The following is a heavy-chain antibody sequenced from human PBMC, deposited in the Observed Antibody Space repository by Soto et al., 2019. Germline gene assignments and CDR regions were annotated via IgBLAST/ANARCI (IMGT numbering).Heavy chain of an antibody. Sequence: ASVKVSCKVSGYTLTELSMHWVRQAPGKGLEWMGGFDPEDGETIYAQKFQGRVTMTEDTSTDTAYMELSSLRSEDTAVYYCATDNDGDPTWDAFDIWGQGTMVTVSS. V-gene: IGHV1-24*01. CDR1: GYTLTELS. CDR3: ATDNDGDPTWDAFDI. J-gene: IGHJ3*02. CDR2: FDPEDGET. D-gene: IGHD4-17*01.